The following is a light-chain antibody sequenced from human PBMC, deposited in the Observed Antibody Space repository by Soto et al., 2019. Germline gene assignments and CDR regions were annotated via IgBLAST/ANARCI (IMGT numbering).Light chain of an antibody. Sequence: QSALTQPPSASGSPGQSVTISCTGTGSDVGGYNYVSWYQHHPGKAPKLMLYEVSTRPSGVPDRFSGSKSGNTASLTVSGLQAEDEAEYYCSSYAGSNIYVVFGGGTQLTVL. V-gene: IGLV2-8*01. CDR3: SSYAGSNIYVV. J-gene: IGLJ2*01. CDR2: EVS. CDR1: GSDVGGYNY.